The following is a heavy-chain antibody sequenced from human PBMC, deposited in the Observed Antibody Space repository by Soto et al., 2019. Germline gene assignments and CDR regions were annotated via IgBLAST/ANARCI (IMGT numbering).Heavy chain of an antibody. D-gene: IGHD3-3*01. CDR3: ARGYDFWSSYYTDPDYYYYYGMDV. Sequence: QVQLVQSGAEVKKPGASVKVSCKASGYTFTSYGISWVRQAPGQGLEWMGWISAYNGNTNYAQKLQGRVTMTTDTSTSTAYMELRSLRSDDTAVYYCARGYDFWSSYYTDPDYYYYYGMDVWGQGTTVTVSS. V-gene: IGHV1-18*04. CDR2: ISAYNGNT. J-gene: IGHJ6*02. CDR1: GYTFTSYG.